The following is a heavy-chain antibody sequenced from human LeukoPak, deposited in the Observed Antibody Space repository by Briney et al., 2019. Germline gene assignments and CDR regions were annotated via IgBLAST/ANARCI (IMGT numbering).Heavy chain of an antibody. CDR3: ARVDIVVVVAATLRHPTYYFDY. J-gene: IGHJ4*02. Sequence: GASVKVSCKASGYTFTGYYMHWVRQAPGQGLEWMGWINPSSGGTNYAQKFQGRVTMTRDTSISTAYMELSRLRSDDTAVYYCARVDIVVVVAATLRHPTYYFDYWGQGTLVTVSS. D-gene: IGHD2-15*01. CDR1: GYTFTGYY. V-gene: IGHV1-2*02. CDR2: INPSSGGT.